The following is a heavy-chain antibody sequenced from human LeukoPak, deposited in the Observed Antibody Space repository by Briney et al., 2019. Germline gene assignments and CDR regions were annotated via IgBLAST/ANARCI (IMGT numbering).Heavy chain of an antibody. J-gene: IGHJ2*01. V-gene: IGHV4-59*08. D-gene: IGHD3-16*01. CDR2: ISYSGSS. CDR1: GDSISAYY. CDR3: ARSGGNWYFDL. Sequence: SETLSLTCTVSGDSISAYYWTWMRQPPGKGLEWIGSISYSGSSNYNPSLKSRVTISIDTSKNYFSLRVSSVTAADTAVFYCARSGGNWYFDLWGRGALVTVSS.